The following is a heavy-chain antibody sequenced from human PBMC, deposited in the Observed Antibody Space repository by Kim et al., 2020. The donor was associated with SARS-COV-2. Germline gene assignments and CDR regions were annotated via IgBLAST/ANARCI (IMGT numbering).Heavy chain of an antibody. CDR2: IIPIFGTA. V-gene: IGHV1-69*06. CDR1: GGTFSSYA. D-gene: IGHD3-16*01. J-gene: IGHJ4*02. CDR3: GISKGGGSFDY. Sequence: SVKVSCKASGGTFSSYAISWVRQAPGQGLEWMGGIIPIFGTANYAQKFQGRVTITADKSTSTAYMELSSLRSEDTAVYYCGISKGGGSFDYWGQGTLVTVSS.